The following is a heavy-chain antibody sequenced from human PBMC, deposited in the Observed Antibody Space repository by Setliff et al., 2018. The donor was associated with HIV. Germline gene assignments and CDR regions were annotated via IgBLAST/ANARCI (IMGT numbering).Heavy chain of an antibody. CDR1: GGSISSYY. D-gene: IGHD3-16*02. CDR3: ARASRKLTDYDYVWGSYRGPAEYFQH. Sequence: SETLSLTCTVSGGSISSYYWSWIRQPPGKGLEWIGYIYYSGSTNYNPSLKSRVTISVDTSKIQFSLKLSSVTAADTAVYYCARASRKLTDYDYVWGSYRGPAEYFQHWGQGTLVTVSS. V-gene: IGHV4-59*01. J-gene: IGHJ1*01. CDR2: IYYSGST.